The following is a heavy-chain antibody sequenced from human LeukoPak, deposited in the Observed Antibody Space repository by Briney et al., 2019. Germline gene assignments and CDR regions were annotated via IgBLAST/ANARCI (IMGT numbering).Heavy chain of an antibody. CDR1: GGSISSYY. Sequence: SETLSLTCTVSGGSISSYYWNWIRQPPGKGLEWIGYIYYSGSTNYNPSLKSRVTISVDTSKNQFSLKLSSVTAADTAVYYCARDRDSSWYLAFDIWGQGTMVTVSS. CDR2: IYYSGST. J-gene: IGHJ3*02. CDR3: ARDRDSSWYLAFDI. V-gene: IGHV4-59*01. D-gene: IGHD6-13*01.